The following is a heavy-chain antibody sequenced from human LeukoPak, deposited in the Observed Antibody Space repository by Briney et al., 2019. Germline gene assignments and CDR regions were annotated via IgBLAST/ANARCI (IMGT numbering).Heavy chain of an antibody. CDR2: IYYSGST. CDR1: GGSTSSGDYY. CDR3: ARGDPITMIDY. D-gene: IGHD3-22*01. Sequence: SETLSLTCTVSGGSTSSGDYYWSWIRQPPGKGLEWIGYIYYSGSTYYNPSLKSRVTISVDTSKNQFSLKLSSVTAADTAVYYCARGDPITMIDYWGQGTLVTVSS. V-gene: IGHV4-30-4*08. J-gene: IGHJ4*02.